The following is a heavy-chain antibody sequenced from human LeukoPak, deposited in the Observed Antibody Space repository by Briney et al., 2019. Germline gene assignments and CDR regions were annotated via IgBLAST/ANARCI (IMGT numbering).Heavy chain of an antibody. V-gene: IGHV4-34*01. J-gene: IGHJ5*02. CDR1: GGSFSGYY. D-gene: IGHD3-22*01. Sequence: SGTLSLTCAVYGGSFSGYYWSWIRQPPGKGLEWIGEIKHSGSTNYNPSLKSRVTISVDTSKNQFALTLSSVAAADTAVYYCASEERRPGGYYDSSGSAWGQGTLVTVSS. CDR3: ASEERRPGGYYDSSGSA. CDR2: IKHSGST.